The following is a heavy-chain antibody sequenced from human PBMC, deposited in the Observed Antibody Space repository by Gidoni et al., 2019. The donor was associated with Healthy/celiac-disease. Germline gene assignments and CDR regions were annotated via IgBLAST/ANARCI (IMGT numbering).Heavy chain of an antibody. Sequence: QVQLVQSGAEVKKPGASVKVSCKASGYTFTGYYMHWVRQAPGQGLEWMGWINPNSGGTNYAQKFQGRVTMTRDTSISTAYMELSRLRSDDTAVYYCARGVKTYYYDSMRPYYYYGMDVWGQGTTVTVSS. CDR2: INPNSGGT. V-gene: IGHV1-2*02. CDR1: GYTFTGYY. D-gene: IGHD3-22*01. CDR3: ARGVKTYYYDSMRPYYYYGMDV. J-gene: IGHJ6*02.